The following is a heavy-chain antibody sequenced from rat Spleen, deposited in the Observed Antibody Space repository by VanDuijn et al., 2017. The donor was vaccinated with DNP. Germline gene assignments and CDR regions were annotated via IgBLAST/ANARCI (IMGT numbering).Heavy chain of an antibody. J-gene: IGHJ2*01. CDR3: TRRAGLSYYFDY. Sequence: EVQLVESGGGPVQPGRSLKLSCVASGFIFSNYWMTWIRQAPGKGLEWVASISSTGDNTYYSDSVKGRFTISRDNAKSTLFLQMDSLRSEDTATYYCTRRAGLSYYFDYWGQGVMVTVSS. CDR2: ISSTGDNT. CDR1: GFIFSNYW. D-gene: IGHD4-1*01. V-gene: IGHV5-31*01.